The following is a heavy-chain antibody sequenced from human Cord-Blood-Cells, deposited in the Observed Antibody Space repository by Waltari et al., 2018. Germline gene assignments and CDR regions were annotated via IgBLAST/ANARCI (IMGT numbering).Heavy chain of an antibody. J-gene: IGHJ4*02. D-gene: IGHD6-13*01. Sequence: EVQLVESGGGLVQPGGSLRRSCAASGFTFSSYWMPWVRQAPGKGLVWVSRMNSDGSSTSYADSVKGRFTISRDNAKNTLYLQMNSLRAEDTAVYYCARVHSSSWYYFDYWGQGTLVTVSS. CDR2: MNSDGSST. CDR3: ARVHSSSWYYFDY. CDR1: GFTFSSYW. V-gene: IGHV3-74*01.